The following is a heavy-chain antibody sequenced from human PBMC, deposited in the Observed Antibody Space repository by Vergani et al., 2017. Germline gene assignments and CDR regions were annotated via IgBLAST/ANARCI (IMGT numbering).Heavy chain of an antibody. CDR1: GGTFSSYA. Sequence: QVQLVQSGAEVKKPGSSVKVSCKASGGTFSSYAISWVRQAPGQGLEWMGRIIPILGIANYAQKFQGRVTITADKSTSTAYMGLSSLGSEDTAVYYCASPSEGSYRLGPFDYWGQGTLVTVSS. CDR2: IIPILGIA. D-gene: IGHD1-26*01. V-gene: IGHV1-69*04. J-gene: IGHJ4*02. CDR3: ASPSEGSYRLGPFDY.